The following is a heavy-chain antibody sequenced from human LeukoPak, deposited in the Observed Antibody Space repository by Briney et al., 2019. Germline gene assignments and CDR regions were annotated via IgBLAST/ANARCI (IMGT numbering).Heavy chain of an antibody. Sequence: SETLSLTCTVSGYSISSGYYWGWIRQPPGKGLEWIGSIYHSGSTYYNPSLKSRVTISVDTSKNQFSLKLSSVTAADTAVYYCARDPAMVYWGQGTLLTVSS. J-gene: IGHJ4*02. D-gene: IGHD5-18*01. CDR2: IYHSGST. CDR3: ARDPAMVY. CDR1: GYSISSGYY. V-gene: IGHV4-38-2*02.